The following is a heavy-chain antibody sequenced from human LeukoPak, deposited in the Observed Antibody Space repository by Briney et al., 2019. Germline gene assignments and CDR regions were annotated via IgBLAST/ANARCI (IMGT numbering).Heavy chain of an antibody. D-gene: IGHD3-10*01. CDR2: IIPNFGTA. CDR1: GYTFTSYY. CDR3: ARATSYYSKNWFDP. V-gene: IGHV1-69*13. Sequence: ASVKVSCKASGYTFTSYYMHWVRQAPGQGLEWMGGIIPNFGTANYAQKFQGRVTITADESTSTAYMELSSLRSEDTAVYYCARATSYYSKNWFDPWGQGTLVTVSS. J-gene: IGHJ5*02.